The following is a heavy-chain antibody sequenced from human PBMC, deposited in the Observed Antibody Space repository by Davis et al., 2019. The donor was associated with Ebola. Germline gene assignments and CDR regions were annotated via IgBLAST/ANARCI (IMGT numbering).Heavy chain of an antibody. J-gene: IGHJ5*02. CDR2: IYYSGST. CDR3: ARILGYCTNGVCYRGGWFDP. V-gene: IGHV4-59*01. Sequence: PGGSLRLSCTVSGGSISSYYWSWIRQPPGKGLEWIGYIYYSGSTNYNPSLKSRVTISVDTSQNQFSLKLSSVTAADTAVYYCARILGYCTNGVCYRGGWFDPWGQGTLVTVSS. D-gene: IGHD2-8*01. CDR1: GGSISSYY.